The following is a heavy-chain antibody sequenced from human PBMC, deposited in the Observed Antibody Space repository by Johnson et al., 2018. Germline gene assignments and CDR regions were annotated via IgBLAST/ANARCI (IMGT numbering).Heavy chain of an antibody. Sequence: VQLVESGAEVKKPGASVKVSCKASGYTFTHYAMHWVRQAPGQRLEWMGWSNAGNGNTKYSQEFQGRVTITRDTSASTAYMELSSLRTGDTAVYYCARGLGGSYYYYMDVWGKGTTVTVSS. CDR1: GYTFTHYA. J-gene: IGHJ6*03. D-gene: IGHD1-26*01. V-gene: IGHV1-3*02. CDR2: SNAGNGNT. CDR3: ARGLGGSYYYYMDV.